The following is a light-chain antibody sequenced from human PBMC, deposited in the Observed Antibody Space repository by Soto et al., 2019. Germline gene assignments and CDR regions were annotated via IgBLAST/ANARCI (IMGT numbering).Light chain of an antibody. Sequence: QLVLTQPPSASGTPGQRVTISCSGSSSNIGSNTVNWYQQLPGTAPKLLIYSNNQRPSGVPDRFSASKSGTSSPLAIRGLQYEDEADYYCAAWDDSLNAHVFGSGTQLTVL. CDR3: AAWDDSLNAHV. CDR1: SSNIGSNT. CDR2: SNN. V-gene: IGLV1-44*01. J-gene: IGLJ7*01.